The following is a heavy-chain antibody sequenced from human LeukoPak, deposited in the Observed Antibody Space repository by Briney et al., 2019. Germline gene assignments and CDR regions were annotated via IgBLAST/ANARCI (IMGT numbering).Heavy chain of an antibody. CDR3: VSSGGATWGDYYYYYYYMDV. CDR1: GFTFSSYG. V-gene: IGHV3-74*01. D-gene: IGHD1-26*01. J-gene: IGHJ6*03. CDR2: INGDGSST. Sequence: GGSLRLSCAASGFTFSSYGMHWVRQAPGKGLVWVSRINGDGSSTAYADSVKGRFTISRDNAKNSLYLQMNSLRAEDTAVYYCVSSGGATWGDYYYYYYYMDVWGKGTTVTVSS.